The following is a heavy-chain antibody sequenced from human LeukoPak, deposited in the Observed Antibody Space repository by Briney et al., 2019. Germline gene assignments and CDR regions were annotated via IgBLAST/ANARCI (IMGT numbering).Heavy chain of an antibody. Sequence: PSETLSLTCTVSGGSISSGDYYWSWIRQPPGKGLEWIGYIYYSGSTYYNPSLKSRVTISVDTSKNQFSLKLSSVTAADTAVYYCARHNHYGGNSGLDPWGQGTLVTVSS. CDR3: ARHNHYGGNSGLDP. CDR1: GGSISSGDYY. CDR2: IYYSGST. V-gene: IGHV4-30-4*01. D-gene: IGHD4-23*01. J-gene: IGHJ5*02.